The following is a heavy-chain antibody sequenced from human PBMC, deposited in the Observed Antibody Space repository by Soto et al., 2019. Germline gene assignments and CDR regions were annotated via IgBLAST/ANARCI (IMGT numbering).Heavy chain of an antibody. J-gene: IGHJ6*03. CDR2: ISYSGST. Sequence: SETLSLTCTVSGGSISSSSSSWGWIRQPPGRGLEWLGIISYSGSTYYSPSLKSRVTISVDASKNLFSLKLSSVTAADTAVYYCARTYVTDVVVVPASKDYMDVWGKGTTVTVSS. CDR1: GGSISSSSSS. CDR3: ARTYVTDVVVVPASKDYMDV. D-gene: IGHD2-2*01. V-gene: IGHV4-39*01.